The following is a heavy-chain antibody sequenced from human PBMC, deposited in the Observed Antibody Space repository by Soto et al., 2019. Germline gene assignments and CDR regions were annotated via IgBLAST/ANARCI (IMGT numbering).Heavy chain of an antibody. CDR2: INHSGST. CDR1: GGSFSGYY. Sequence: SETLSLTCAVYGGSFSGYYWSWIRQPPGKGLERIGEINHSGSTNYNPSLKSRVTISVDTSKNQFSLKLSSVTAADTAVYYCARRSNGAAAGIHWFDPWGQGTLVTVSS. J-gene: IGHJ5*02. D-gene: IGHD6-13*01. CDR3: ARRSNGAAAGIHWFDP. V-gene: IGHV4-34*01.